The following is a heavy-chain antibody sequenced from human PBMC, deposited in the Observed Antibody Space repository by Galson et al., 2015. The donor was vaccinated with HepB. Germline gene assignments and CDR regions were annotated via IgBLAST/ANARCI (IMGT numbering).Heavy chain of an antibody. D-gene: IGHD1-26*01. CDR2: IKEDGSEI. Sequence: SLRLSCAASGFIFSNYWMSWVRQAPGKGLEWVANIKEDGSEINYVDSVKGRLTISRDNAKNSVYLQMSSLRAEDTAVYYCAYSGSYFDYWGQGTLVTVSS. CDR1: GFIFSNYW. J-gene: IGHJ4*02. V-gene: IGHV3-7*01. CDR3: AYSGSYFDY.